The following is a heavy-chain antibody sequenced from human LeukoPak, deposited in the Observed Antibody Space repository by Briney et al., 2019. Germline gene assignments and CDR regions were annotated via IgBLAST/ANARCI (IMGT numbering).Heavy chain of an antibody. J-gene: IGHJ4*02. CDR1: GYTFTSYA. CDR3: ARDRSGLSRPMVRGVGDY. Sequence: GASVKVSCKASGYTFTSYAMHWVRQAPGQRLEWMGWINAGNGNTKYSQKFQGRVTITRDTSASTAYMELSSLRSEDTAVYYCARDRSGLSRPMVRGVGDYWGQGTLVTVSS. V-gene: IGHV1-3*01. CDR2: INAGNGNT. D-gene: IGHD3-10*01.